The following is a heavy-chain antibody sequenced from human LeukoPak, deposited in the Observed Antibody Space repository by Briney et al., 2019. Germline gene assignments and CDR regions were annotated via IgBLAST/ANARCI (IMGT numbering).Heavy chain of an antibody. CDR3: VRWGLGKGEAFDI. V-gene: IGHV3-48*01. Sequence: GGSLRLSCAASGFTFSSYSMNWVRQAPGKGLEWVSYISSSSSTIYYADSVKGRFTISRDNAKNSLYLQMNSLRAEDTAVYYCVRWGLGKGEAFDIWGQGTMVTVSS. J-gene: IGHJ3*02. CDR2: ISSSSSTI. D-gene: IGHD3-10*01. CDR1: GFTFSSYS.